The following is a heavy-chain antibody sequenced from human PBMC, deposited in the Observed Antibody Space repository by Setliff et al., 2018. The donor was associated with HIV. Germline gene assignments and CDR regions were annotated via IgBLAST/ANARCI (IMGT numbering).Heavy chain of an antibody. J-gene: IGHJ4*02. D-gene: IGHD5-18*01. CDR3: AKERYIYGALNYFDF. Sequence: GGSLRLSCAASGFTFSTYAMSWVRQAPGKGLEWVAPIYYDGSTEYYADSVKGRFTISRDNSKNTLYLQMNSLRVEDTAVYYCAKERYIYGALNYFDFWGQGTMVTVSS. CDR1: GFTFSTYA. V-gene: IGHV3-30*18. CDR2: IYYDGSTE.